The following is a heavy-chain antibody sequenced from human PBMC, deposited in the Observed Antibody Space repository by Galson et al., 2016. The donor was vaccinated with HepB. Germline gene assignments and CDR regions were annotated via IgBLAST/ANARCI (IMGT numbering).Heavy chain of an antibody. D-gene: IGHD3-10*01. J-gene: IGHJ6*02. CDR1: GDSVYNNGAA. CDR3: ARAVMRGRGMDV. CDR2: TFYRSTWEN. V-gene: IGHV6-1*01. Sequence: CAISGDSVYNNGAAWVWIRQSPSRGLEWLGRTFYRSTWENHYAGSVKNRITISPDTSRNQFSLHLNSVTPEDTAVCYCARAVMRGRGMDVWGQGTTVTVSS.